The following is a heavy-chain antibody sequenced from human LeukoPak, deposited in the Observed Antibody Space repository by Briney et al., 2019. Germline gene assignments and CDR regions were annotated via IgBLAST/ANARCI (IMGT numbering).Heavy chain of an antibody. J-gene: IGHJ4*02. Sequence: GASVNVSCKSSVYTLTDYHIHWVRQAPGQGLDWMGLIKPNSGVTKYEQQFQGRVTMPRATTISTAYMEVSSLKSDDTAVYYCARGRPIGIGGTAIAYWGKGTLVTVS. CDR2: IKPNSGVT. V-gene: IGHV1-2*02. CDR3: ARGRPIGIGGTAIAY. D-gene: IGHD2-21*02. CDR1: VYTLTDYH.